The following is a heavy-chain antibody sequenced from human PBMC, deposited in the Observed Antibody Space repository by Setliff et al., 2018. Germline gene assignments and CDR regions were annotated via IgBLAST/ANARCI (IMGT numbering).Heavy chain of an antibody. CDR1: GYNFITFG. D-gene: IGHD2-15*01. CDR2: ISAYNGDT. V-gene: IGHV1-18*01. CDR3: ARDRRNIVVAVVNAAFDI. J-gene: IGHJ3*02. Sequence: ASVKVSCKTSGYNFITFGISWVRQAPGQGLEWMGWISAYNGDTNYAQNLQGRVTMTTDTSTSTAYVELRSLRSDDTAVYYCARDRRNIVVAVVNAAFDIWGQGTMVTVSS.